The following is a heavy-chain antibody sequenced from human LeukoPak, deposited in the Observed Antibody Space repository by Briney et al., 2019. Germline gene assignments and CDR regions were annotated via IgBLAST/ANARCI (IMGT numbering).Heavy chain of an antibody. Sequence: ASVKVSCKSSGYTFTGYYMHWVRQAPGQGLEWMGWINPDSGGTNFAQKCQGRVTMTRDTSISIAYMELSRLRSDDTAVYYCGRDFRDSLDYWGQGTLVTVSS. CDR1: GYTFTGYY. CDR2: INPDSGGT. CDR3: GRDFRDSLDY. V-gene: IGHV1-2*02. J-gene: IGHJ4*02.